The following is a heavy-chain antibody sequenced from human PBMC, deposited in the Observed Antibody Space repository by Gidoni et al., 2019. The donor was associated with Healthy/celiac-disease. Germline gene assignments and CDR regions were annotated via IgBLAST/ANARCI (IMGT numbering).Heavy chain of an antibody. D-gene: IGHD4-17*01. J-gene: IGHJ4*02. CDR2: ISSSGSTI. CDR1: GFTFSSYE. V-gene: IGHV3-48*03. Sequence: EVQLVESGGGLVQPGGSLRLSCAASGFTFSSYEMNWVRQAPGKGLEWVSYISSSGSTIYYADSVKGRFTISRDNAKNSLYLQMNSLRAEDTAVYYCARDGDEYYFDYWGQGTLVTVSS. CDR3: ARDGDEYYFDY.